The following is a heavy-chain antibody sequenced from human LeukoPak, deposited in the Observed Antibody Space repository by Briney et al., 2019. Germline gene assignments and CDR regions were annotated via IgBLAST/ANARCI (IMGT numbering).Heavy chain of an antibody. CDR2: IYSGGST. CDR3: ARGDTPYYVDY. V-gene: IGHV3-53*01. J-gene: IGHJ4*02. CDR1: GFTVSSNY. D-gene: IGHD2-2*02. Sequence: GGSLRLSCAASGFTVSSNYMSWVRQAPGKGLEWVSVIYSGGSTYYADSVKGRFTISRDNSKNTLYLQMNNLRAEGTAVYYCARGDTPYYVDYWGQGTLVTVSS.